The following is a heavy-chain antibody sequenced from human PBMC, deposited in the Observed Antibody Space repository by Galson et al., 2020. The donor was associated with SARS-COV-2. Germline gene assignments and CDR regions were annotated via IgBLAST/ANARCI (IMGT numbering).Heavy chain of an antibody. V-gene: IGHV3-7*01. Sequence: GESLKISCAASGFTFSSYWMSWVRQAPGKGLEWVANIKQDGSEKYYVDSVKGRFTISRDNAKNSLYLQMNSLRAEDTAVYYCAREGYYDSSGYPGGYFDLWGRGTLVTVSS. D-gene: IGHD3-22*01. J-gene: IGHJ2*01. CDR1: GFTFSSYW. CDR2: IKQDGSEK. CDR3: AREGYYDSSGYPGGYFDL.